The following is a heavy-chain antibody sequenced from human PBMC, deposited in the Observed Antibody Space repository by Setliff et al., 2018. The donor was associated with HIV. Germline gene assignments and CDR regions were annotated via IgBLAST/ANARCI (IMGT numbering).Heavy chain of an antibody. CDR3: ARTPYGEQSHFHY. D-gene: IGHD4-17*01. Sequence: KPSETLSLTCTVSGGSISSYFWSWVRQHPGKGLEWIGYIYYTGDTYNNPSLKGRVTISLDSSKNQFSLNLTSVTAADTAVYYCARTPYGEQSHFHYWGQGTLVTVSS. J-gene: IGHJ4*02. V-gene: IGHV4-59*12. CDR2: IYYTGDT. CDR1: GGSISSYF.